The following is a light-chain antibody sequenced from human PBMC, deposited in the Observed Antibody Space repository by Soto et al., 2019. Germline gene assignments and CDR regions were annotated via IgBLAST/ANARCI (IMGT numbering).Light chain of an antibody. J-gene: IGKJ5*01. V-gene: IGKV2-30*01. Sequence: DIVMTQSPLSLPVTPGQPASISCRSSRSLVYSDGDIYLSWFQQGPGQSPRRLIYKVSNRDSGVPDRFSGSGSGTDFTLKISRVAAEDVGVYYCRQGSHSPITFGQGTRLAIK. CDR3: RQGSHSPIT. CDR1: RSLVYSDGDIY. CDR2: KVS.